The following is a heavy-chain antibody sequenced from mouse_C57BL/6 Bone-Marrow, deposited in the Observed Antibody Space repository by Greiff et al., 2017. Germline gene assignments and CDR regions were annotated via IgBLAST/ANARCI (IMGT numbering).Heavy chain of an antibody. D-gene: IGHD2-12*01. V-gene: IGHV1-64*01. J-gene: IGHJ3*01. CDR2: IHPNSGST. CDR1: GYTFTSYW. CDR3: YRFQSRQRGFAY. Sequence: QVQLQQPGAELVKPGASVKLSCKASGYTFTSYWMHWVKQRPGQGLEWIGMIHPNSGSTNYNEKFKSKATLTVDKSSSTAYMQLSSLTSEDSAVYDGYRFQSRQRGFAYWGQGNLVTVSA.